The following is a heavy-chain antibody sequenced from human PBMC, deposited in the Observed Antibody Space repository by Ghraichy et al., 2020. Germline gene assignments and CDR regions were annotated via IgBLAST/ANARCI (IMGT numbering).Heavy chain of an antibody. D-gene: IGHD6-13*01. CDR1: GFTFSSYA. J-gene: IGHJ6*02. CDR3: VKGAASSSWYAYYYYYGMDV. CDR2: ISSNGGST. Sequence: GGSLRLSCSASGFTFSSYAMHWVRQAPGKGLEYVSAISSNGGSTYYADSVKGRFTISRDNSKNTLYLQMSSLRAEDTAVYYCVKGAASSSWYAYYYYYGMDVWGQGTTVTVSS. V-gene: IGHV3-64D*06.